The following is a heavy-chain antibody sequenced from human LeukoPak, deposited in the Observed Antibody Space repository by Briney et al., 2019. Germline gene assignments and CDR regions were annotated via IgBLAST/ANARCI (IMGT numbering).Heavy chain of an antibody. CDR3: ASGVGYCSSTRCYWWFDP. D-gene: IGHD2-2*01. CDR1: GFTFSSYW. Sequence: PGGSLRLACAASGFTFSSYWMHWVRQAPGKGLVWVSRINSDGSSTCSADSVKGRFTISSDNAKNTLYLQMNRLRAEDTAVYYCASGVGYCSSTRCYWWFDPWGQGTLVTVSS. CDR2: INSDGSST. V-gene: IGHV3-74*01. J-gene: IGHJ5*02.